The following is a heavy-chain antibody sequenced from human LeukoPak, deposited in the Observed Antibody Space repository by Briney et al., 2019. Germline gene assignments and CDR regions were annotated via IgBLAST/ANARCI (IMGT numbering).Heavy chain of an antibody. Sequence: GASVKVSCKASGYTFTGYYMHWVRQAPGQGLEGMGWINPNSGGTNYAQKFQGRVTMTRDTSISTAYMELSRLRSDDTAVYYCARARYDFWSGSLNYFDYWGQGTLVTVSS. V-gene: IGHV1-2*02. D-gene: IGHD3-3*01. CDR1: GYTFTGYY. CDR3: ARARYDFWSGSLNYFDY. CDR2: INPNSGGT. J-gene: IGHJ4*02.